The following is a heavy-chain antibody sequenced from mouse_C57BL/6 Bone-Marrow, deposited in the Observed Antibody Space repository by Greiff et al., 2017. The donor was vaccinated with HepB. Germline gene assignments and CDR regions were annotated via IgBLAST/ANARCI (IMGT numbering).Heavy chain of an antibody. CDR2: IDPETGGT. CDR3: TRKGEDSSGPAWFAY. V-gene: IGHV1-15*01. D-gene: IGHD3-2*02. J-gene: IGHJ3*01. Sequence: VQLQESGAELVRPGASVTLSCKASGYTFTDYEMHWVKQTPVHGLEWIGAIDPETGGTAYNQKFKGKAILTADKSSSTAYMELRSLTSEDSAVYYCTRKGEDSSGPAWFAYWGQGTLVTVSA. CDR1: GYTFTDYE.